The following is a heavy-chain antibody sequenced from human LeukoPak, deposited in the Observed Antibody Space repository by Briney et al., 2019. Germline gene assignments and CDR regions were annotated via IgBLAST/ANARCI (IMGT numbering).Heavy chain of an antibody. CDR3: ARGNLIEAAGTSYFDY. D-gene: IGHD6-13*01. V-gene: IGHV3-7*01. CDR2: IKQDGSEK. J-gene: IGHJ4*02. Sequence: GGSLRLSCAASGFTFSSYWMSWVRQAPGKGLEWVANIKQDGSEKYYVDSVKGRFTISRDNAKNSLYLQMNSLRAEDTAVYYCARGNLIEAAGTSYFDYWGQGTLVTVSS. CDR1: GFTFSSYW.